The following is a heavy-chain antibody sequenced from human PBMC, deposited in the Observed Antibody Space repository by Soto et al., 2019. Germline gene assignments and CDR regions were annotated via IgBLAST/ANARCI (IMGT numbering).Heavy chain of an antibody. D-gene: IGHD6-25*01. Sequence: GGSLRLSCAASGFTFSSYSMNWVRQSPGKGLEWVSSISSSSSYIYYADSVKGRFTISRDNAKNSLYLQMNSLRAEDTAVYYCARGSSGAFDIWGQGTMVTVSS. V-gene: IGHV3-21*01. J-gene: IGHJ3*02. CDR2: ISSSSSYI. CDR3: ARGSSGAFDI. CDR1: GFTFSSYS.